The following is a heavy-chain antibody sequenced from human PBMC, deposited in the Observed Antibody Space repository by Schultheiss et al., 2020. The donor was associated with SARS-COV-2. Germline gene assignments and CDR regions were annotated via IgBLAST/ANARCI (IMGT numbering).Heavy chain of an antibody. CDR3: ARDATGYYGSGSYGSSGMDV. J-gene: IGHJ6*02. D-gene: IGHD3-10*01. V-gene: IGHV3-7*01. Sequence: GGSLRLSCAASGFTFSSYAMHWVRQAPGKGLEWVANIKQDGSEKYYVDSVKGRFTISRDNAKNSLYLQMNSLRAEDTAVYYCARDATGYYGSGSYGSSGMDVWGQGTTVTVSS. CDR2: IKQDGSEK. CDR1: GFTFSSYA.